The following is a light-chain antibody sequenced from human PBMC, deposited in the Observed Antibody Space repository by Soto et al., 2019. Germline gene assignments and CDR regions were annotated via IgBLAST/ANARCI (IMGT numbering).Light chain of an antibody. CDR2: AAS. CDR3: QQSFSTPTWT. V-gene: IGKV1-39*01. CDR1: QSISSY. J-gene: IGKJ1*01. Sequence: IQMTQSPSSLSASVGDRVTITCRTNQSISSYLNWYQQKPGKVPELLIHAASSLQFGVPSRFSGSGSGTDFTLTISSLQPEDSAIYYCQQSFSTPTWTFGQGTKVEIK.